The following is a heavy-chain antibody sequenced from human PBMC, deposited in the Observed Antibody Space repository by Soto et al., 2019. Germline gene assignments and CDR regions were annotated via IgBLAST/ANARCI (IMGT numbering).Heavy chain of an antibody. CDR2: ISESGGST. D-gene: IGHD4-17*01. J-gene: IGHJ4*02. CDR1: GFTFTSYT. Sequence: EVHLLESGGGLIQPGGSLRLSFAASGFTFTSYTMTWVRQAPGKGLEWVSSISESGGSTHYADSVRGRFTISRDNSKNTVYLQMNSLRTEDTAVYYCAKVHGDAGWGQGTLVIVSS. CDR3: AKVHGDAG. V-gene: IGHV3-23*01.